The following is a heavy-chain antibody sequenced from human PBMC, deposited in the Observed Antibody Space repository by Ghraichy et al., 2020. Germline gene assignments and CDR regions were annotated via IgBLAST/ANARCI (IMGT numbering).Heavy chain of an antibody. CDR1: GFTLSNYW. D-gene: IGHD2-15*01. J-gene: IGHJ4*02. CDR2: IKSDGSST. CDR3: AREYCRGGRCFFGTGGSHFDN. V-gene: IGHV3-74*01. Sequence: GGTLRLSCAASGFTLSNYWMHWVRQVPGKGLVWVSRIKSDGSSTTYADSVKGRFTISRDNAKNTLYLQMNSLRAEDTAVYSCAREYCRGGRCFFGTGGSHFDNWGQGTLVTVSS.